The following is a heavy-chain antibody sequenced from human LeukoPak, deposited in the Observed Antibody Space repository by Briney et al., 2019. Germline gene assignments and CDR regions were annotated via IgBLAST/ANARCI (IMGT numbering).Heavy chain of an antibody. Sequence: SETLSLTCTVSGGSISSSSYYWGWIRQPPGKGLEWIGIIYYSGSTYYNPSLKSRLTISVDTSKNQFSLKLSSVTATDTAVYYCARRGYCSSASCYEYWFDPWGQGTLVTVSS. D-gene: IGHD2-2*01. CDR1: GGSISSSSYY. CDR3: ARRGYCSSASCYEYWFDP. CDR2: IYYSGST. J-gene: IGHJ5*02. V-gene: IGHV4-39*01.